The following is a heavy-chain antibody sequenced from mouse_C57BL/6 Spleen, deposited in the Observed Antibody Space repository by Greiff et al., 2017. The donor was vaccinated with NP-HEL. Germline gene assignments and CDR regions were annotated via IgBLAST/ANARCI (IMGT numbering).Heavy chain of an antibody. CDR1: GYAFSSYW. D-gene: IGHD3-2*02. CDR3: ARPSSGYGYAMDY. Sequence: VQLQQSGAELVKPGASVKISCKASGYAFSSYWMNWVKQRPGKGLEWIGQIYPGDGDTNYNGKFKGKATLTADKSSSPAYMQLSSLTSEDSAVYFCARPSSGYGYAMDYWGQGISVTVAS. J-gene: IGHJ4*01. V-gene: IGHV1-80*01. CDR2: IYPGDGDT.